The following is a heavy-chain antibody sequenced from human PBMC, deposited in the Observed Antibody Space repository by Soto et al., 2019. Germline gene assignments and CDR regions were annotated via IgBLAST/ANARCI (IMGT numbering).Heavy chain of an antibody. D-gene: IGHD4-17*01. CDR3: ARVTPYGDYFDY. CDR1: GYTFTSYG. CDR2: ISAYNGNT. Sequence: GGPVKVSCKASGYTFTSYGISWVRQAPGQGLEWMGWISAYNGNTNYAQKLQGRVTMTTDTSTSTAHMELRSLRSDDTAVYYCARVTPYGDYFDYWGQGTLVTVSS. J-gene: IGHJ4*02. V-gene: IGHV1-18*01.